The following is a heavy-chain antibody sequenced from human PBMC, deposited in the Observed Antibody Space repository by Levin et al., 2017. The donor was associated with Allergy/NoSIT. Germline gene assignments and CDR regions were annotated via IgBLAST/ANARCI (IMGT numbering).Heavy chain of an antibody. CDR2: INGDGSTT. J-gene: IGHJ4*02. CDR1: GFTFSTYW. CDR3: VRRGYSSSRYYFDY. Sequence: GGSLRLSCAASGFTFSTYWMHWVRQAPGKGLMWVSRINGDGSTTNHADSVKGRFTIARDNAKNTLYLQMNSLRAEDTAVYYCVRRGYSSSRYYFDYWGQGTLVTVSS. V-gene: IGHV3-74*01. D-gene: IGHD6-13*01.